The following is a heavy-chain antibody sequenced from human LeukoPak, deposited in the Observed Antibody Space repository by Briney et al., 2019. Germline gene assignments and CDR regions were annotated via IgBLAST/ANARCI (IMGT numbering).Heavy chain of an antibody. CDR3: ARRVGHSYGVTGAGAFDI. V-gene: IGHV4-30-4*01. D-gene: IGHD5-18*01. Sequence: SQTLSLTCTVSGGSISSGDYYWSWIRQPPGKGLEWIGYVYYSGTTYSNPSLQSRVTISLDTSKNQFSLRLSSVTAADTAVYYCARRVGHSYGVTGAGAFDIWGQGTLVTVSS. CDR1: GGSISSGDYY. J-gene: IGHJ3*02. CDR2: VYYSGTT.